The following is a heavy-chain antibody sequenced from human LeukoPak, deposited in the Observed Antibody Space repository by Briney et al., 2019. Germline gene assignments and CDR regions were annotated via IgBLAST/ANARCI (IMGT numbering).Heavy chain of an antibody. CDR1: GYTFTSYD. V-gene: IGHV1-8*01. J-gene: IGHJ4*02. Sequence: ASVTVSCKASGYTFTSYDINWVRQATGQGLEWVGWMSPNSGNTGSAQKFQGRVTMTRNTSISTAYMELSSLRSEDTAVYYCASFQKQVWGQGTLVTVSS. CDR2: MSPNSGNT. CDR3: ASFQKQV.